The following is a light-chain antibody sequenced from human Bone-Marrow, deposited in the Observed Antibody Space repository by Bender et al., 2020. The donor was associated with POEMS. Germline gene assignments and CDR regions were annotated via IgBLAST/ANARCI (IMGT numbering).Light chain of an antibody. CDR2: DVS. J-gene: IGLJ3*02. V-gene: IGLV2-14*03. CDR3: SSYAGTSTWV. CDR1: SSDISGYDY. Sequence: QSALTQPASVSGSPGQSITISCSATSSDISGYDYVSWYQQHPGKAPKLMIYDVSDRPSGVSNRFSGSKSGDTASLTISGLQAEDEADYYCSSYAGTSTWVFGGGTKLTVL.